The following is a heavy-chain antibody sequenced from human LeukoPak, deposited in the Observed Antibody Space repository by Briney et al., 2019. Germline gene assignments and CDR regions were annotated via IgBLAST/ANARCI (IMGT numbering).Heavy chain of an antibody. J-gene: IGHJ4*02. CDR3: ARGADSSGYYSIFYFDY. CDR1: GGSISSYY. D-gene: IGHD3-22*01. CDR2: IYYSGST. V-gene: IGHV4-59*01. Sequence: SETLSLTCTVSGGSISSYYWNWIRQPPGKGLEWIGYIYYSGSTNYNPSLKSRVTISVDTSKNQSSLKLSSVTAADTAVYYCARGADSSGYYSIFYFDYWGQGTLVTVSS.